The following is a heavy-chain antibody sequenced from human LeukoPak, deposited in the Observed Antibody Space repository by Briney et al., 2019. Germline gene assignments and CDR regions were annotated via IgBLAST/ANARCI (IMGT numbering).Heavy chain of an antibody. CDR3: AKFCSGGSCYDY. V-gene: IGHV3-23*01. CDR1: GFTFSSYA. D-gene: IGHD2-15*01. CDR2: ISGSGGST. Sequence: GGSLRLSCAASGFTFSSYAMSWVRQAPGKGLEWVSAISGSGGSTYYADSVKGRFTISRDNSKNTLYLQMNSLRAGDTAVYYCAKFCSGGSCYDYWGQGTLVTVSS. J-gene: IGHJ4*02.